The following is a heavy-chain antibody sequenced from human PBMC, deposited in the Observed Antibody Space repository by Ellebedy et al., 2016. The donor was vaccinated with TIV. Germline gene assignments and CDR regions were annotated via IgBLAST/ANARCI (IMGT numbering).Heavy chain of an antibody. J-gene: IGHJ6*02. Sequence: PGGSLRLSCAASGFNFSPYAMAWVRQTPGKGLECVSGINNGGRTTSYADSVKGRFTISRDNSRSTLYLQMNSLRAEDSAVYYCAKDMVFGDGKWEIDVWGQGTTVTVSS. CDR3: AKDMVFGDGKWEIDV. V-gene: IGHV3-23*01. D-gene: IGHD1-26*01. CDR2: INNGGRTT. CDR1: GFNFSPYA.